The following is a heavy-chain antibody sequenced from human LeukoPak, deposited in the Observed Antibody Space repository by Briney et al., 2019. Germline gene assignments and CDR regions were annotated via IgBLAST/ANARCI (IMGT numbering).Heavy chain of an antibody. J-gene: IGHJ4*02. Sequence: SETLSLTCAVYGGSFSGYYWSWIRQPPGKGLEWIGEINHSGSTNYNPSLKSRVTISVDTSKNQFSLKLSSVTAADTAVYYCARGWREYCSGGSCHYYFDYWGQGTLVTVSS. CDR2: INHSGST. D-gene: IGHD2-15*01. V-gene: IGHV4-34*01. CDR1: GGSFSGYY. CDR3: ARGWREYCSGGSCHYYFDY.